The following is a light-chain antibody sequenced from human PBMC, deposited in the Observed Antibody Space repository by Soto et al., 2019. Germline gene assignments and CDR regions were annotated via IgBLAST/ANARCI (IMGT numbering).Light chain of an antibody. CDR3: SSYTSSSTLVV. CDR2: EVS. V-gene: IGLV2-14*01. Sequence: QSALTQPASVSGSPGQSITISCTGTSSDVGGYNYVSWYQQHPGKAPKLMIYEVSNRPSGVSNRFSGSKSGHTASLTISGLQAEDDADYYCSSYTSSSTLVVFGGGTKLTVL. CDR1: SSDVGGYNY. J-gene: IGLJ2*01.